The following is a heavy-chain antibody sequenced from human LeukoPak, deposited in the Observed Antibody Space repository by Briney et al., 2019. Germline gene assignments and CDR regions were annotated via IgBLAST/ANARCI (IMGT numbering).Heavy chain of an antibody. D-gene: IGHD6-19*01. J-gene: IGHJ3*02. CDR3: ARLRGQWLGFDI. CDR2: INPNSGGT. V-gene: IGHV1-2*06. CDR1: GYTFTGYY. Sequence: ASVKVSCKASGYTFTGYYMHWVRQAPGQGLEWMGRINPNSGGTNYAQKFQGRVTMTRDTSISTAYMELSRLRSDDMAVYYCARLRGQWLGFDIWGQGTMVTVSS.